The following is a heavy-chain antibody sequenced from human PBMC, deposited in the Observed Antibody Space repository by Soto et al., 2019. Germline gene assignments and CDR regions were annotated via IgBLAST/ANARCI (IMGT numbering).Heavy chain of an antibody. CDR1: GFTFSSYW. D-gene: IGHD3-16*01. CDR3: TRDIGGRGAY. V-gene: IGHV3-74*01. J-gene: IGHJ4*02. CDR2: INEYGSVI. Sequence: RRLSCAASGFTFSSYWMHWVRQVPGKGLVWVSRINEYGSVINYADSVKGRFTIFRDNSKNTLYLEMNSLRAEDAAVYYCTRDIGGRGAYWGQGTLVTVSS.